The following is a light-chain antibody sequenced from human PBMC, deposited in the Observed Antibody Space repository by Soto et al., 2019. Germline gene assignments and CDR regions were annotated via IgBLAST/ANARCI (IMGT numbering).Light chain of an antibody. CDR3: HQTFLFPPT. CDR1: QTVGDH. J-gene: IGKJ1*01. V-gene: IGKV1-39*01. Sequence: DIQMTQSPSSLSASVGDRVTITCRASQTVGDHLNWYQQKPGTAPKLLFSRASRLQSGVPSRFTGSGVATDFTLTISSLQPEDFATYYCHQTFLFPPTFGQGTKVEIK. CDR2: RAS.